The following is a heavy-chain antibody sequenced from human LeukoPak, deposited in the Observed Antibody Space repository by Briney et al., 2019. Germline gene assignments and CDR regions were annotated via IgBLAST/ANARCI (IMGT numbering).Heavy chain of an antibody. CDR1: GYNFKNYG. D-gene: IGHD1-26*01. Sequence: ASVKVSCKASGYNFKNYGISWVRQAPGQGLEWMGWISPYRDNTYFAQRFQGRVTMITDTSTNTAYMELRSLRSDDTAVYYCARDRWSGSYNQGLDIWGQGTMVTVSS. CDR2: ISPYRDNT. J-gene: IGHJ3*02. CDR3: ARDRWSGSYNQGLDI. V-gene: IGHV1-18*01.